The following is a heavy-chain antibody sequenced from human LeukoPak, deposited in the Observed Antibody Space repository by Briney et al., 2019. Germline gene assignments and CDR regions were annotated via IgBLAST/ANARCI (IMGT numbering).Heavy chain of an antibody. Sequence: PGGSLRLSCAASGFTFSNAWMSWVRQAPGKGLEWVGRIKSKTDGGTTDYAAPVKGRFTISRDDSKNTLYLQMNSLKTEDTAVYYCTTEPVRAAADTNYWGQGTLVTVSS. CDR2: IKSKTDGGTT. J-gene: IGHJ4*02. D-gene: IGHD6-13*01. CDR1: GFTFSNAW. V-gene: IGHV3-15*01. CDR3: TTEPVRAAADTNY.